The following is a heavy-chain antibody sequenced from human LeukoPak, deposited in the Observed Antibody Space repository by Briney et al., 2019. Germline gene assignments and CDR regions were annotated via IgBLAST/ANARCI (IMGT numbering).Heavy chain of an antibody. CDR3: ARDRSYNWFDP. J-gene: IGHJ5*02. CDR2: INPSSGGT. V-gene: IGHV1-2*02. Sequence: ASVKVTCKASVYTFTGYYMHWVRQAPGQGLEWMGWINPSSGGTNYAQKFQGRVTMTRDTSISTAYMELSRLRSDDTAVYYCARDRSYNWFDPWGQGTLVTVSS. CDR1: VYTFTGYY.